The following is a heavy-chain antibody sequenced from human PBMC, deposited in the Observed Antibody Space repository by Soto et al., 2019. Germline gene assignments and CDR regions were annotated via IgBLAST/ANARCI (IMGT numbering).Heavy chain of an antibody. CDR1: GGSISSSNW. V-gene: IGHV4-4*02. CDR2: IYHSGST. D-gene: IGHD6-6*01. CDR3: ARYSSSSRALSYNWFDP. J-gene: IGHJ5*02. Sequence: QVQLQESGPGLVKPSGTLSLTCAVSGGSISSSNWWSWVRQPPGKGLEWIGEIYHSGSTNYNPSLTTRVTISVDNSTNQFSLKPSSVTAADTAVYYCARYSSSSRALSYNWFDPWGQGTLVTVSS.